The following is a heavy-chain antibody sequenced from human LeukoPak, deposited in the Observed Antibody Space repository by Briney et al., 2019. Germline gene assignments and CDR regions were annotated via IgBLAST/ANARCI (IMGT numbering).Heavy chain of an antibody. V-gene: IGHV4-39*01. CDR3: ARQRCGGDCYPDY. D-gene: IGHD2-21*02. Sequence: SETLSLTCTVSGGSISSSSYYWGWIRQPPGKGLEWIGSIYYTGSTYHNPSLKSRVIISVDTSKNQFSLRLSSVTAADTAVYYCARQRCGGDCYPDYWGQGTLVTVSS. J-gene: IGHJ4*02. CDR1: GGSISSSSYY. CDR2: IYYTGST.